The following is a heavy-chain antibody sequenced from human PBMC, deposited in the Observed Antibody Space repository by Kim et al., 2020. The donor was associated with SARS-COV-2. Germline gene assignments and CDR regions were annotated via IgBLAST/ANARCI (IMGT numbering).Heavy chain of an antibody. CDR3: ARANRRMGAIGH. V-gene: IGHV3-21*01. CDR2: ISSSSYI. D-gene: IGHD1-26*01. J-gene: IGHJ1*01. CDR1: GFTFSSYS. Sequence: GGSLRLSCAASGFTFSSYSMNWVRQAPGKGLEWVSSISSSSYINYAASAKGRLTISRNNAKNSLYLLLNSRRAEDTAVYYCARANRRMGAIGHWGQGTLV.